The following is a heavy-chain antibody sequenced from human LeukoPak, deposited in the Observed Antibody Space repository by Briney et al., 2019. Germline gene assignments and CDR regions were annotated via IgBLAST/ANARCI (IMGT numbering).Heavy chain of an antibody. CDR1: GYTFTSYG. CDR2: VSAYRGNT. Sequence: ASVKVSCKASGYTFTSYGISWVRQAPGQGLEWMGGVSAYRGNTNYAQKLQGRGTMTTDTSTSTAYMELRSLRSDDTAVYYCARDLYCSSTSCYTVYFDYWGQGPLVTVSS. CDR3: ARDLYCSSTSCYTVYFDY. D-gene: IGHD2-2*02. J-gene: IGHJ4*02. V-gene: IGHV1-18*01.